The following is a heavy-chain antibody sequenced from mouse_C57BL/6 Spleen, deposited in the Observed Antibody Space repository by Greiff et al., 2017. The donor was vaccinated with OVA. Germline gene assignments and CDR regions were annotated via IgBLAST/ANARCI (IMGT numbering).Heavy chain of an antibody. CDR1: GYTFTSYW. D-gene: IGHD1-1*01. Sequence: QVQLQQPGAELVMPGASVKLSCKASGYTFTSYWMHWVKQRPGQGLEWIGEIDPSDSYTNYNQKFKGKSTLTVDKSSSTAYMQLSSLTSEDSAVYDCARGDNYGSSPYWYFDVWGTGTTVTVSS. J-gene: IGHJ1*03. CDR2: IDPSDSYT. CDR3: ARGDNYGSSPYWYFDV. V-gene: IGHV1-69*01.